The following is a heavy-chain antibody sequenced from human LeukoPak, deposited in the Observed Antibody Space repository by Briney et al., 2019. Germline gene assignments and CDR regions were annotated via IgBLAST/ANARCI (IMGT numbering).Heavy chain of an antibody. Sequence: GGSLRLSCAASGFTFSSYSMNWLRQTPGKGLEWVSSISSRSSYIYYGDSVKGRFTISRDNAKSSLFLQMNSLRAEDTAIYYCARDDFGGDFDFSGQGTLVTVSS. CDR2: ISSRSSYI. V-gene: IGHV3-21*01. D-gene: IGHD4-23*01. CDR3: ARDDFGGDFDF. CDR1: GFTFSSYS. J-gene: IGHJ4*02.